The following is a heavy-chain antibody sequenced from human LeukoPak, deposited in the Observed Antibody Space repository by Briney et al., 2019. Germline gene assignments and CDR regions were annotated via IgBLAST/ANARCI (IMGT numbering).Heavy chain of an antibody. J-gene: IGHJ6*03. CDR1: GGSISSYY. V-gene: IGHV4-59*01. D-gene: IGHD5-24*01. CDR2: IYYSGST. Sequence: SETLSLTCTVSGGSISSYYWSWIRQPPGKGLEWIGYIYYSGSTNYNPSPKSRVTISVDTSKNQFSLKLSSVTAADTAVYYCARGMAYYYNYYYMDVWGKGTTVTVSS. CDR3: ARGMAYYYNYYYMDV.